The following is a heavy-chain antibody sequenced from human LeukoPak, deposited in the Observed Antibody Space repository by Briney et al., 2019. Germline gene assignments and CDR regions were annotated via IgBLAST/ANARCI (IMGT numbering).Heavy chain of an antibody. Sequence: ASVKVCCKASNYTFTSCGISWVRPAPGQGLVWMAWINAYNGDTNYAQKFQGRVTLTTDTSTSTAYMELRSLRSDDTAVYYCARDGSGVWFDYWGQGTLVTVSS. CDR1: NYTFTSCG. J-gene: IGHJ4*02. CDR3: ARDGSGVWFDY. V-gene: IGHV1-18*01. D-gene: IGHD3-10*01. CDR2: INAYNGDT.